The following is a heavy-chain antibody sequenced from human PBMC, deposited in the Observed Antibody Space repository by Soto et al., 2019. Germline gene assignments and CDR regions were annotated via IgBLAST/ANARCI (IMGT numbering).Heavy chain of an antibody. CDR1: GFTFSSYA. CDR2: ISGSGGST. Sequence: GGSLRLSCAASGFTFSSYAMSWVRQAPGKGLEWVSAISGSGGSTYYADSVKGRFTISRDNSKNTLYLQMNSLRAEDTAVYYCATSYYDFWSGYYKGRSDYWGQGTLVTVSS. D-gene: IGHD3-3*01. J-gene: IGHJ4*02. CDR3: ATSYYDFWSGYYKGRSDY. V-gene: IGHV3-23*01.